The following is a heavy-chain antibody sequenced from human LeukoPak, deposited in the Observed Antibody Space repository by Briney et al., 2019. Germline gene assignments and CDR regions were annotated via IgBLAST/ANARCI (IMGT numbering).Heavy chain of an antibody. CDR2: IYYSGST. CDR1: GGSISSYY. CDR3: ARARSSGFLFGPAYNWFDP. J-gene: IGHJ5*02. Sequence: TPSETLSLTCTVSGGSISSYYWSSIRQPPGKGLEWIGYIYYSGSTNYNPSLKGRVTISVDTSKNQFSLKLSSVTAADTAVYYCARARSSGFLFGPAYNWFDPWGQGTLVTVSS. V-gene: IGHV4-59*01. D-gene: IGHD6-19*01.